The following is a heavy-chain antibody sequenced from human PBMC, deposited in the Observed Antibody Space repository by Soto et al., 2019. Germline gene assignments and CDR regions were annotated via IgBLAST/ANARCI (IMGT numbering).Heavy chain of an antibody. CDR2: IFYSGST. Sequence: SETLSLTCTVSGGSINNGGYYWSWIRQHPGKGLEWIGYIFYSGSTYYNPSLKSRVTISVDTSKNQFSLKLSSVTAADTAVYYCASNLADSSGPIDYWGQGTLVTVSS. CDR1: GGSINNGGYY. V-gene: IGHV4-31*03. D-gene: IGHD3-22*01. J-gene: IGHJ4*02. CDR3: ASNLADSSGPIDY.